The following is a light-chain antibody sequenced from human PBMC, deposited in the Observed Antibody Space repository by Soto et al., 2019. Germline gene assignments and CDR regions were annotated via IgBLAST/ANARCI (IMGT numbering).Light chain of an antibody. CDR1: QTINIY. V-gene: IGKV1-39*01. Sequence: IYITLHTPSLCSSVVYRVTITCLASQTINIYLDWYQQKPGKAPQLLIYSASTLQCGVPSRFSGSGSGTDFTLTISSLQPEDVATYYCQQDNSFPITFGQGTRLEIK. J-gene: IGKJ5*01. CDR3: QQDNSFPIT. CDR2: SAS.